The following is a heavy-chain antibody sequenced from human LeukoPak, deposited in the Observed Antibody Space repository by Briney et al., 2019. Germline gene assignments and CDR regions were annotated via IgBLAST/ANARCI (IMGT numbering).Heavy chain of an antibody. CDR2: IYYSGST. CDR3: ARSQLPYYYYYGMDV. D-gene: IGHD2-2*01. CDR1: GGSISSGGYY. J-gene: IGHJ6*02. Sequence: SETLSLTCTVSGGSISSGGYYWSWIRQHPGKGLEWIGYIYYSGSTYYNPSLKSRVTISVDTSKNQFSLKLSSVTAADTAVYYCARSQLPYYYYYGMDVWGQGTTVTVS. V-gene: IGHV4-31*03.